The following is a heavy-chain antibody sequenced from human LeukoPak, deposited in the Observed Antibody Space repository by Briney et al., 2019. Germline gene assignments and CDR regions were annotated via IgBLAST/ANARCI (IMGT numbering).Heavy chain of an antibody. D-gene: IGHD4-23*01. CDR3: AREVVTPHYYYGMDV. V-gene: IGHV4-59*13. CDR1: GVSISSNY. CDR2: IHYSGST. J-gene: IGHJ6*02. Sequence: SETMSLTCTVSGVSISSNYWSWIRQPPGPGLELIGYIHYSGSTNYNPSLKSRVTISVDTSKNQFSLKLSSVTAADTAVYYCAREVVTPHYYYGMDVWGQGTTVTVSS.